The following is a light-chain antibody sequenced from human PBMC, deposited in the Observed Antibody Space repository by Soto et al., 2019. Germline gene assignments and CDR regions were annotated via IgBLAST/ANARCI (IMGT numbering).Light chain of an antibody. CDR3: QQYNSWVT. CDR1: QSISTT. Sequence: EIVLTQSPVTLSVSPGERATLSCRASQSISTTLVWYQQKPGQAPRLLIHGASTRATGVPARFSGSGSGTEFTLTISSLQSEDFAVYYCQQYNSWVTFGGGTKVEIK. V-gene: IGKV3-15*01. J-gene: IGKJ4*01. CDR2: GAS.